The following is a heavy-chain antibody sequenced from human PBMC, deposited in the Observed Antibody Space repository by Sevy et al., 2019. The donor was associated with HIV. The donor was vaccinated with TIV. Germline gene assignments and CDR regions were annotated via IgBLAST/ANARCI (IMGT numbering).Heavy chain of an antibody. Sequence: SETLSLTCTGSGGSISSSNYYWGWFRQPPGKGLEWIGSIYYSGSTSYNPSLKSRVTISVDTSKNQFSLKLSSVIAAETAVYYCARGLYDSSGYELGMDVWGQGTTVTVSS. CDR3: ARGLYDSSGYELGMDV. V-gene: IGHV4-39*01. CDR2: IYYSGST. CDR1: GGSISSSNYY. D-gene: IGHD3-22*01. J-gene: IGHJ6*02.